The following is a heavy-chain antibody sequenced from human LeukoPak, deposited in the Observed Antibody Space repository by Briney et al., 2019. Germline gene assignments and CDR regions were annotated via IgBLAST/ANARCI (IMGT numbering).Heavy chain of an antibody. D-gene: IGHD5-18*01. V-gene: IGHV1-8*01. J-gene: IGHJ4*02. CDR2: MNPNSGNT. CDR3: AREEDTAMVPGY. CDR1: GSTFTSYD. Sequence: GPSVKVSCKASGSTFTSYDIDWVQQATGQGLEWMGWMNPNSGNTGYAQKFQGRVTMTRNSSISTAYMELSSLRSEDTAVYYCAREEDTAMVPGYWGQGTLVTVSS.